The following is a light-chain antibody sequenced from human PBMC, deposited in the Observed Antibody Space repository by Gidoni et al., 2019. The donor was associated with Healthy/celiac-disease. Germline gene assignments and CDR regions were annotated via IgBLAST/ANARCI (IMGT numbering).Light chain of an antibody. V-gene: IGLV1-47*01. CDR2: RDY. CDR3: AIWDDRLV. J-gene: IGLJ3*02. CDR1: NSNIGSNY. Sequence: QSVLPQPPSASGTPGQRVTISCSGSNSNIGSNYVYWYQQVPGTAPKLLIYRDYERPSGVPDRFSVSKFANSASLAISGLRAEDEADYYCAIWDDRLVFGGGTKLTVL.